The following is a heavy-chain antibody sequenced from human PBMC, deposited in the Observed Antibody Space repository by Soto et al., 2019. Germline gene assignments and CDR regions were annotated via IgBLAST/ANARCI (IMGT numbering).Heavy chain of an antibody. CDR3: ARTSRFDS. Sequence: QVHLQQWGAGLLKSSETLSLTCAVYGGSFRDYYWSWVRQPPGKGLEWIGQINHSGSTNYNPSLKGRVTISVDTSKHQCALKLSSVTAADTAVYYCARTSRFDSWGQGTLVTVSS. D-gene: IGHD6-6*01. CDR2: INHSGST. V-gene: IGHV4-34*01. J-gene: IGHJ4*02. CDR1: GGSFRDYY.